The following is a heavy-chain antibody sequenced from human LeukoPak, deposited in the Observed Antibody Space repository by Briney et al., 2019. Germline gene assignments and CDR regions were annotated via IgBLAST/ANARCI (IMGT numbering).Heavy chain of an antibody. Sequence: GGSLRLSCAASGFTFSTYRVTWVRQAPGKGLEWVSSLSSSSDYIYYADSVKGRFTISRDNAKNSLYLQMNSLRAADMAVYYCAREGRCAGTTCHFDFWGQGTLVTVSS. CDR3: AREGRCAGTTCHFDF. J-gene: IGHJ4*02. D-gene: IGHD2-2*01. CDR1: GFTFSTYR. V-gene: IGHV3-21*01. CDR2: LSSSSDYI.